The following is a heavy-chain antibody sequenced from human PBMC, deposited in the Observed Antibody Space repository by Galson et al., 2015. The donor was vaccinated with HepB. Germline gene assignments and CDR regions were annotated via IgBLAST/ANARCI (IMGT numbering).Heavy chain of an antibody. CDR1: GDSVSSNSAA. D-gene: IGHD3-3*01. CDR3: ARDYSFSGFLEWGGGQNWFDP. Sequence: CAISGDSVSSNSAAWNWIRQSPSRGLEWLGRTYYRSKWYNDYAVSVKSRITINPDTSKNQFSLQLNSVTPEDTAVYYCARDYSFSGFLEWGGGQNWFDPWGQGTLVTVSS. CDR2: TYYRSKWYN. V-gene: IGHV6-1*01. J-gene: IGHJ5*02.